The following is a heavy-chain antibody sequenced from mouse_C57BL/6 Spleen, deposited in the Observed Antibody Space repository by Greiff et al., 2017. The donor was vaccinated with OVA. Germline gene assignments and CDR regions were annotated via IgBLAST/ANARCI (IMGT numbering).Heavy chain of an antibody. CDR3: ARDHYGPFDY. D-gene: IGHD1-1*02. CDR2: ISDGGSYT. CDR1: GFTFSSYA. Sequence: EVQLQQSGGGLVKPGGSLKLSCAASGFTFSSYAMSWVRQTPEKRLEWVATISDGGSYTYYPDNVKGRFTISRDNAKNNLYLQMSHLKSEDTAMYYCARDHYGPFDYWGQGTTLTVSS. J-gene: IGHJ2*01. V-gene: IGHV5-4*01.